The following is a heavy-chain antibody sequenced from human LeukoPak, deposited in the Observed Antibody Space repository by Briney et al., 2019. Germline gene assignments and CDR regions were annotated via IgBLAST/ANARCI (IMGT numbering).Heavy chain of an antibody. Sequence: GGSLRLSCAASGFTVSSNYMSWVRQAPGKGLDWVSVIYSGGSTYYADSVKGRFTISRDNSKNTLYLQMNGLRAEDTAVYYCAKVAFRSSSCISGIEYWGQGTLVTVSS. CDR1: GFTVSSNY. J-gene: IGHJ4*02. CDR3: AKVAFRSSSCISGIEY. CDR2: IYSGGST. V-gene: IGHV3-53*01. D-gene: IGHD6-6*01.